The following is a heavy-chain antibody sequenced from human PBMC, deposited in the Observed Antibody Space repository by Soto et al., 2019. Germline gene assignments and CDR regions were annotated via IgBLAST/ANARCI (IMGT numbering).Heavy chain of an antibody. Sequence: SVKVSCKASGGTFSSYAISWVRQAPGQGLEWMGGIIPIFGTANYAQKFQGRVTMTVDTSTTTAFMELTSLTSDDRAVYYCAKNGQPPYYYYGMDVWGQGTTVTVSS. CDR1: GGTFSSYA. V-gene: IGHV1-69*06. J-gene: IGHJ6*02. CDR3: AKNGQPPYYYYGMDV. CDR2: IIPIFGTA. D-gene: IGHD2-8*01.